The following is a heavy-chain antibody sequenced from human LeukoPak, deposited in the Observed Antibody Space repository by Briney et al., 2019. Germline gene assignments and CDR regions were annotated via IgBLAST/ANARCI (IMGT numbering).Heavy chain of an antibody. J-gene: IGHJ4*02. CDR3: VRGIAAAGLYFDY. CDR2: IYYTGST. CDR1: GGSISSYY. V-gene: IGHV4-59*01. Sequence: SETLSLTCTVSGGSISSYYWSWIRQPPGKGLEWIGYIYYTGSTKYNPSLKSRVTISVDTSKNQFSLKLRSVTAADTAVYYFVRGIAAAGLYFDYWGQGTLVTVSP. D-gene: IGHD6-13*01.